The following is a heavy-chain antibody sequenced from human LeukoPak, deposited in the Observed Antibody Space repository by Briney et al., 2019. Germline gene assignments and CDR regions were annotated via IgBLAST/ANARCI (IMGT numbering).Heavy chain of an antibody. Sequence: GGSLKISCQGSGYLFTSYWIGWVRQMPGKGLEWMGIIYPGDSDTRYSPSFQGQVTISADKSISTAYLQWSSLKASDTAMYYCARALYSGSYYVFDYWGQGTLVTVSS. CDR3: ARALYSGSYYVFDY. CDR2: IYPGDSDT. J-gene: IGHJ4*02. V-gene: IGHV5-51*01. CDR1: GYLFTSYW. D-gene: IGHD1-26*01.